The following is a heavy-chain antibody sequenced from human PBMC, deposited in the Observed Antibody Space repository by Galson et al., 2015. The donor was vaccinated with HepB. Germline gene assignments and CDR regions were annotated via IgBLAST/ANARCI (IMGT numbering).Heavy chain of an antibody. D-gene: IGHD3-3*01. V-gene: IGHV3-48*03. CDR2: ISSSGSNK. Sequence: SLRLSCAASGFTFSSYEMNWVRQAPGKGLEWVSYISSSGSNKYYADSVKGRFTISRDSAKNSLYLQMNNLRAEDTAIYYCARGRGGNYDFWSDYNDYYGMDVWGQGTLVTVSS. CDR3: ARGRGGNYDFWSDYNDYYGMDV. CDR1: GFTFSSYE. J-gene: IGHJ6*02.